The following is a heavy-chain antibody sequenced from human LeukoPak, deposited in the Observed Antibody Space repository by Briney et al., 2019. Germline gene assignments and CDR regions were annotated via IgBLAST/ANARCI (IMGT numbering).Heavy chain of an antibody. CDR2: MNPDTGFT. CDR1: GYSFTSYE. V-gene: IGHV1-8*01. CDR3: APRIMVRGVIPFDY. J-gene: IGHJ4*02. D-gene: IGHD3-10*01. Sequence: ASVKVSCTASGYSFTSYEINWVRQATGHGLEWMGRMNPDTGFTGYAQKVRGRVTMTRDTSMSTAYMELSSLRSEDTAVYYCAPRIMVRGVIPFDYWGQGTLVTVSS.